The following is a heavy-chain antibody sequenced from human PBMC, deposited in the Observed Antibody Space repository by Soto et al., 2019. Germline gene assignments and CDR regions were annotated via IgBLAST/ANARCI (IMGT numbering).Heavy chain of an antibody. Sequence: GASVKVSCKASGYTFSSYGISWVRQAPGQGLEWMGWISVYNGDTNSAPKFQGRITMTTDTSTSTAYMELTSLRSDDTAVYYCATDYRAACGGSCYYFDYWGQGTLVTVSS. V-gene: IGHV1-18*01. J-gene: IGHJ4*02. CDR1: GYTFSSYG. D-gene: IGHD2-15*01. CDR2: ISVYNGDT. CDR3: ATDYRAACGGSCYYFDY.